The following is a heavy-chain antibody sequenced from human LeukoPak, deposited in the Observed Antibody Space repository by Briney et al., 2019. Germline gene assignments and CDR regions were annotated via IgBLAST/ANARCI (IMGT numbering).Heavy chain of an antibody. D-gene: IGHD4-11*01. CDR2: ISGSGDAT. V-gene: IGHV3-23*01. CDR3: ADSNYWYPNDY. J-gene: IGHJ4*02. Sequence: GDSLRLSCAASGFTFSSYSMHWVRQAPGKGLEWVSSISGSGDATYYADSVKGRFTISRDNSKNTLYLQMNSLRAEDTAVYYCADSNYWYPNDYWGQGTLVTVSS. CDR1: GFTFSSYS.